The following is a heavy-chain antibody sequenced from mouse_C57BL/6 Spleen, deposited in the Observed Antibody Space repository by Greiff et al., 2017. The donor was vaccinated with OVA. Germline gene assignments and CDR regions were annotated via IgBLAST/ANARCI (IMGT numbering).Heavy chain of an antibody. CDR2: IYPGSGST. J-gene: IGHJ4*01. V-gene: IGHV1-55*01. CDR3: AREGFTTVVGAMDY. CDR1: GYTFTSYW. Sequence: QVQLQQPGAELVKPGASVKMSCKASGYTFTSYWITWVKQRPGQGLEWIGDIYPGSGSTNYNEKFKSKATLTVDTSSSTAYMQLSSLTSEDSAVYYGAREGFTTVVGAMDYWGQGTSVTVSS. D-gene: IGHD1-1*01.